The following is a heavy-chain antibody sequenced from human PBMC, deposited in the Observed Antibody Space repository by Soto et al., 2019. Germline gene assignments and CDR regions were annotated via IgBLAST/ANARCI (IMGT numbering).Heavy chain of an antibody. Sequence: GESLKISCEGSGYTFSDYWIAWVRRMPGKGLEWVGIIYPGDSDTRYSPSFRGQVTISADKSINTAYLQWSSLKASDSAIYYCARLPVLRYFDWTHWFDPWGQGTLVTVSS. V-gene: IGHV5-51*01. D-gene: IGHD3-9*01. CDR2: IYPGDSDT. CDR1: GYTFSDYW. J-gene: IGHJ5*02. CDR3: ARLPVLRYFDWTHWFDP.